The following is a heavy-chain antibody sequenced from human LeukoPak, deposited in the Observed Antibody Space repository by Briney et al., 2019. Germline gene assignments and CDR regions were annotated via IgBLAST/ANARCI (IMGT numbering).Heavy chain of an antibody. CDR3: ARDRHYAMDV. CDR2: IKGEGSGT. V-gene: IGHV3-74*01. J-gene: IGHJ6*02. CDR1: GSTFSGDW. Sequence: GGSLRLSCAVSGSTFSGDWIHWVRQAPRKGLMWVSRIKGEGSGTTYADSVKGRFTISRDNAKNTVYLEMNSLRLEDTAVYYCARDRHYAMDVWGQGTTVTVSS.